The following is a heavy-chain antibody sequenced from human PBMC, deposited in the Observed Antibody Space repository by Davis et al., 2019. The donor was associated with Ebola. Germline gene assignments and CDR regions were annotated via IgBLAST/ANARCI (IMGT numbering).Heavy chain of an antibody. CDR1: GGSFSGYY. Sequence: ESLKISCAVYGGSFSGYYWSWIRQPPGKGLEWIGYIYYSGSTNYNPSLKSRVTISVDTSKNQFSLKLSSVTAADTAVYYCARAAGGWQWRLPDAFDIWGQGTMVSVSS. CDR2: IYYSGST. V-gene: IGHV4-59*01. CDR3: ARAAGGWQWRLPDAFDI. J-gene: IGHJ3*02. D-gene: IGHD6-19*01.